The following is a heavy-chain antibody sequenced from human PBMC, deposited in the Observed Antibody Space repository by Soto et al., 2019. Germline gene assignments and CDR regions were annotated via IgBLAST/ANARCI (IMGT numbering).Heavy chain of an antibody. V-gene: IGHV3-33*01. D-gene: IGHD1-7*01. CDR3: ARERDWKRSGGTLGY. J-gene: IGHJ4*02. Sequence: GGSLRLSCAASGFTFSSYGMHWDRQAPGKGLEWVAVIWYDGSNKYYADSVKGRFTISRDNSKNTLYLQMNSLRAEDTAVYYCARERDWKRSGGTLGYWGQGTLVTVSS. CDR2: IWYDGSNK. CDR1: GFTFSSYG.